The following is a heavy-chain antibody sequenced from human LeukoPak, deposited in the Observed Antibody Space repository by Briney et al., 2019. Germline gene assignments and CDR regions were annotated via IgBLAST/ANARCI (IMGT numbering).Heavy chain of an antibody. CDR1: GFTFSSYG. J-gene: IGHJ4*02. V-gene: IGHV3-30*03. CDR2: ISYDGSNK. CDR3: ARSGGLPKFDW. Sequence: GGSLRLSCAASGFTFSSYGMHWVRQAPGKGLEWVAVISYDGSNKYYADSVKGRFTISRDNSKNTLYLQMDSLRPEDTAIYYCARSGGLPKFDWWGQGTLVTVSS.